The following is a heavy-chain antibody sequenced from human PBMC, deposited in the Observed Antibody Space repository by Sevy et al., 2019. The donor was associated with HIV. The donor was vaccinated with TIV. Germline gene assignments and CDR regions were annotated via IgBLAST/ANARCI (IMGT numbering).Heavy chain of an antibody. J-gene: IGHJ4*02. CDR1: GFTFRSYS. CDR2: ISDDSRYI. D-gene: IGHD3-3*01. Sequence: GGSLRLSCAASGFTFRSYSMNWVRQAPGKGLEWLSSISDDSRYIYYSDSVKGRFTISRANAKSSLYLQMNSLRVEDTAIDYCARDFTIFGVVSGIDYWGQGNLVTVSS. V-gene: IGHV3-21*01. CDR3: ARDFTIFGVVSGIDY.